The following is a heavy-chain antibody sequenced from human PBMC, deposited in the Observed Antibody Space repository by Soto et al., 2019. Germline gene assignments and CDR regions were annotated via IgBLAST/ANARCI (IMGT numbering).Heavy chain of an antibody. D-gene: IGHD2-15*01. CDR1: GGTFSTSS. V-gene: IGHV1-69*01. Sequence: QLQLVQSGTEVKEPGSSVKVSCKASGGTFSTSSFVWVRQGPGQGLEWMGGIIPIFTRTNFAQKFQGRVTFSADECTRATYMELRSLTSEDTAIYYCARDVVRSTAGDSWGQGTVVTVSS. CDR3: ARDVVRSTAGDS. J-gene: IGHJ4*02. CDR2: IIPIFTRT.